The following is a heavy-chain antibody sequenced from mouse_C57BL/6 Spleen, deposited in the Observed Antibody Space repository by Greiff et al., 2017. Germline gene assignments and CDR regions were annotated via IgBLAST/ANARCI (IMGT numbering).Heavy chain of an antibody. J-gene: IGHJ2*01. V-gene: IGHV5-17*01. Sequence: EVKLMESGGGLVKPGGSLKLSCAASGFTFSDYGMHWVRQAPEKGLEWVAYISSGSSTIYYADTVNGRFTISRDNAKNTLFLQMTSLRSEDTAMYYCARRDYGSLFDYWGQGTTLTVSS. CDR1: GFTFSDYG. CDR2: ISSGSSTI. CDR3: ARRDYGSLFDY. D-gene: IGHD1-1*01.